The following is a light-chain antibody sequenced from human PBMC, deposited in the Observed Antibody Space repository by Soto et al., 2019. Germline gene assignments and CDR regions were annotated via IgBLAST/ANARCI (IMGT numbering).Light chain of an antibody. CDR2: GAS. CDR3: QQYGISIT. Sequence: EIVLKQSPGTLSLSPGERATLSCRASQSVSSNFLAWYQEKPGQAPRLLIYGASSRATGIPDRFSGSGSGTDFTLTISRLEPEDFAVYYCQQYGISITFGQGTRLEIK. CDR1: QSVSSNF. J-gene: IGKJ5*01. V-gene: IGKV3-20*01.